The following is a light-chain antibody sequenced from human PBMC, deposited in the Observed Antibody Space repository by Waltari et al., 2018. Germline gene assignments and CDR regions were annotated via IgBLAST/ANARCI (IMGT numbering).Light chain of an antibody. J-gene: IGKJ4*01. CDR2: AAS. CDR1: QTIVRS. CDR3: QQSFTTPT. V-gene: IGKV1-39*01. Sequence: DIQLTQSPSSLSASVGERVTITCRASQTIVRSLNWYQQQPGKAPKLLIYAASNLQSGFPSRFRGSGSGTDFTLTIASLQPEDFATYYCQQSFTTPTFGGGTTVDIK.